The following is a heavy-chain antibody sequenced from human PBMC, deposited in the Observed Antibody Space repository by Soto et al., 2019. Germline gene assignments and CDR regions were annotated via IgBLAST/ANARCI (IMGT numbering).Heavy chain of an antibody. Sequence: QVQLVESGGGVVQPGRSLTLSCAVSGFTFSSYGMHWVRQAPGKGLEWVAVISYDGSNQYYSDSVKGRFTLSRDNSKNMLYLQMNSLRTEDTAVYYWAKENGKSGKTFGSSTLDLWGQGTLVTVSS. J-gene: IGHJ5*02. CDR3: AKENGKSGKTFGSSTLDL. V-gene: IGHV3-30*18. D-gene: IGHD3-10*01. CDR1: GFTFSSYG. CDR2: ISYDGSNQ.